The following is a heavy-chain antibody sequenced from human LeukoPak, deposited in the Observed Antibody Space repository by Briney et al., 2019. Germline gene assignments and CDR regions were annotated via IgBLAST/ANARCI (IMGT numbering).Heavy chain of an antibody. V-gene: IGHV4-59*01. Sequence: SETLSLTCTASGGSISSYYWSWIRQPPGRGLEWIGYIYYSGTTNYNPSLKSRVTISVDTSKNQFSLKLSSVTAADTAVYYCARGVYIAAAQYGYWGQGTLVTVSS. J-gene: IGHJ4*02. D-gene: IGHD6-13*01. CDR2: IYYSGTT. CDR3: ARGVYIAAAQYGY. CDR1: GGSISSYY.